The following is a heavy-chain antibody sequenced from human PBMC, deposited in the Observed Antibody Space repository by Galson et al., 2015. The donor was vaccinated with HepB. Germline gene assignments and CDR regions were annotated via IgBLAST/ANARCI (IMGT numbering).Heavy chain of an antibody. Sequence: SLRLSCAASGFTFSSYSMNWVRQAPGKGLEWVSSISSSSSYIYYADSVKGRFTISRDNAKSSLYLQMNSLRAEDTAVYYCARDPIYYYYMDVWGKGTTVTVSS. V-gene: IGHV3-21*01. CDR3: ARDPIYYYYMDV. CDR1: GFTFSSYS. J-gene: IGHJ6*03. CDR2: ISSSSSYI.